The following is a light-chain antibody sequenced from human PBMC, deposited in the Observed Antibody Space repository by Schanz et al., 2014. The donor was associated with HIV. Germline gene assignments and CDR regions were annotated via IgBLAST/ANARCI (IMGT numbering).Light chain of an antibody. Sequence: QSLLAQPPSVSGAPGQRVTISCTGSSSNIGADYDVHWYQLLPGTAPKLLIFDNTNRPSGVPDRFSGSKSGSSASLDISGLQAEDEADFFCQSFDSSLNGVVFGGGTQLTVL. CDR3: QSFDSSLNGVV. V-gene: IGLV1-40*01. CDR2: DNT. CDR1: SSNIGADYD. J-gene: IGLJ7*01.